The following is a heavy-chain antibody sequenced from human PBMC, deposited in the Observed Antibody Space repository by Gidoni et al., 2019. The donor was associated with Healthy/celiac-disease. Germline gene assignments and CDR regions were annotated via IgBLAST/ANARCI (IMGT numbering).Heavy chain of an antibody. D-gene: IGHD3-22*01. CDR1: GYTFTSYG. V-gene: IGHV1-18*01. CDR2: ISAYNGNT. Sequence: QVQPVQSGAAVKKPGASVKVSCKASGYTFTSYGSSWVRQAPGKGLEWRGWISAYNGNTNKAKKLQGRVTRTTDTSTSTAYMELRSLRSDDTAVYYCARSLPTGTMIVVVKPPDYWGQGTLVTVSS. CDR3: ARSLPTGTMIVVVKPPDY. J-gene: IGHJ4*02.